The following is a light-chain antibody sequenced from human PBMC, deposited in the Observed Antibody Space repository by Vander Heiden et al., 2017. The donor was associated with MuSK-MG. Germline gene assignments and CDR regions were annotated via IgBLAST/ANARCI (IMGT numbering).Light chain of an antibody. Sequence: DIVMTQSPLSLPVTPGEPASISCRSSQSLLHSNGYNYLDWYLQKPGQSPQLLIYLGSNRASGVPDRFSGSGSGTDFTLKISRVEAEDVGVYYCMQALQTPFTFGQGTQMDIK. V-gene: IGKV2-28*01. CDR1: QSLLHSNGYNY. J-gene: IGKJ5*01. CDR3: MQALQTPFT. CDR2: LGS.